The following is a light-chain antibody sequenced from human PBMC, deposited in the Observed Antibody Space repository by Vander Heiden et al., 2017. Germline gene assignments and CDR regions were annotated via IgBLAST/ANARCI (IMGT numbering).Light chain of an antibody. CDR1: SSAVCGYNY. Sequence: QSALTQPASVSGSPGQSITLSCPGTSSAVCGYNYVSGYQQHPGKAPKLMIYEVSNRPSGVSNRFSGSKSGNTASLTISGLQAEDEADYYCSSYTSSSTLVFGGGTKLTVL. J-gene: IGLJ2*01. CDR2: EVS. CDR3: SSYTSSSTLV. V-gene: IGLV2-14*01.